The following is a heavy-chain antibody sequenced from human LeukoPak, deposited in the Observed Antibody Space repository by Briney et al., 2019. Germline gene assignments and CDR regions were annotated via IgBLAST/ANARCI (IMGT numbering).Heavy chain of an antibody. D-gene: IGHD5-18*01. CDR2: IKQDGSEK. V-gene: IGHV3-7*01. CDR3: ARRGGYSYGFSYYMDV. J-gene: IGHJ6*03. CDR1: GFTFSSYW. Sequence: GGSLRLSCAASGFTFSSYWMSWVRQAPGKGLEWVANIKQDGSEKYYVGSVKGRFTISRDSAKNSLYLQMNSLRAEDTAVCYCARRGGYSYGFSYYMDVWGKGTTVTVSS.